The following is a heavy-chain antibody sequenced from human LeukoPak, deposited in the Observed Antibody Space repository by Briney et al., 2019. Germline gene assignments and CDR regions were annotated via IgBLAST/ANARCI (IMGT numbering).Heavy chain of an antibody. V-gene: IGHV1-69*13. D-gene: IGHD6-13*01. Sequence: APVKVSCRASGGTFSSYAISWVRQAPGQGLEWMGGIIPIFGTANYAQKFQGRVTITADESTSTAYMELSSLRSEDTAVYYCARVILSAAAGLLFDYWGQGTLVTVSS. CDR3: ARVILSAAAGLLFDY. CDR2: IIPIFGTA. J-gene: IGHJ4*02. CDR1: GGTFSSYA.